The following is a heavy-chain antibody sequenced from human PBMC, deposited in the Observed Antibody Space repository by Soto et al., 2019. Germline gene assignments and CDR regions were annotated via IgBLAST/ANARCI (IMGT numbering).Heavy chain of an antibody. V-gene: IGHV1-58*02. Sequence: SVKVSCKASGFAFTSSAMQWVRQARGQRLAWIGWIVVGSGNTNYAQNLQGRVTMTTDTSTSTAYMELRSLRSDDTAVYYCARDGSVRFNDYWGQGTLVTVSS. CDR3: ARDGSVRFNDY. CDR1: GFAFTSSA. D-gene: IGHD4-17*01. J-gene: IGHJ4*02. CDR2: IVVGSGNT.